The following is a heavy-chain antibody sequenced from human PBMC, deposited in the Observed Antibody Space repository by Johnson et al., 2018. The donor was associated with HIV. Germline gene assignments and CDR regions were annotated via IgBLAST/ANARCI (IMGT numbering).Heavy chain of an antibody. Sequence: QVQLVESGGGVVRPGGSLRLSCAASGFTFDDYGMSWVRQAPGKGLEWVAFIQYDGSNKYYTDSVKGRFTMYRDNSKNRLDLQMNRLRAEDTALYHCGRDGSDDSSGYYWGAFDIWGQGTMVTVSS. CDR3: GRDGSDDSSGYYWGAFDI. CDR1: GFTFDDYG. J-gene: IGHJ3*02. D-gene: IGHD3-22*01. V-gene: IGHV3-30*02. CDR2: IQYDGSNK.